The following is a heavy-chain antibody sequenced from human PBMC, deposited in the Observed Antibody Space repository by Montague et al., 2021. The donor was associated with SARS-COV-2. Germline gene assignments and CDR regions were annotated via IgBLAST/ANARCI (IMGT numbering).Heavy chain of an antibody. D-gene: IGHD5-24*01. Sequence: SETLSLTCTVSGGSVSSGSYYWSWIRQPPGKGLEWIGYIYYSGSTNYNPSLKSRVIISVDPAKNQFSLKMSSVTAADTAVYYCAREDRWNWFDPWGQGTLVIVSS. J-gene: IGHJ5*02. CDR1: GGSVSSGSYY. CDR2: IYYSGST. V-gene: IGHV4-61*01. CDR3: AREDRWNWFDP.